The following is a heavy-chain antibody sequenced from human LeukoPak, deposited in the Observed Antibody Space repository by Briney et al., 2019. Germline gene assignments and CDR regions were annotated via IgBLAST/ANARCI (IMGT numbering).Heavy chain of an antibody. Sequence: SQTLSLTCAVSGGSISSGGYSWSWIRQPPGKGLEWIGYIYHSGSTYYNPSLKSRVTISVDTSKNQFSLKLSSVTAADTAVYYCARGDLQQLTSYYFDYWGQGTLVTVSS. J-gene: IGHJ4*02. V-gene: IGHV4-30-2*05. CDR3: ARGDLQQLTSYYFDY. CDR2: IYHSGST. D-gene: IGHD6-13*01. CDR1: GGSISSGGYS.